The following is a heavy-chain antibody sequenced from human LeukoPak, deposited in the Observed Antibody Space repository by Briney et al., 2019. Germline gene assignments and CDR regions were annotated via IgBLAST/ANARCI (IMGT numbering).Heavy chain of an antibody. J-gene: IGHJ5*02. CDR3: ARDGPLWFGELLEVPWFDP. CDR1: GFTFSSYG. CDR2: IWYDGSNK. Sequence: PGGSLRLSCAASGFTFSSYGMHWVRRAPGKGLEWVAVIWYDGSNKYYADSVKGRFTISRDNSKNTLYLQMNSLRAEDTAVYYCARDGPLWFGELLEVPWFDPWGQGTLVTVSS. V-gene: IGHV3-33*01. D-gene: IGHD3-10*01.